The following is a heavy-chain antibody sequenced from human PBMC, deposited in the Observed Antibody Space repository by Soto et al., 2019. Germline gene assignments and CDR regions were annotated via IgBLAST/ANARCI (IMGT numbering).Heavy chain of an antibody. J-gene: IGHJ6*02. CDR2: ISSSSSYI. CDR1: GFTFSSYS. CDR3: ARDYVYCSGGSCTWDYYYGMDV. D-gene: IGHD2-15*01. V-gene: IGHV3-21*01. Sequence: GGSLRLSCAASGFTFSSYSMNWVRQAPGKGLEWVSSISSSSSYIYYADSVKGRFTISRDNAKNSLYLQMNSLRAEDTAVYYSARDYVYCSGGSCTWDYYYGMDVWGQGTTVTVSS.